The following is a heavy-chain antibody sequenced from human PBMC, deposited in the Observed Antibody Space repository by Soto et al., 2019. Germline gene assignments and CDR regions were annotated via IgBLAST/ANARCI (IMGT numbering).Heavy chain of an antibody. D-gene: IGHD5-18*01. Sequence: QVQLVQSGAEVKKPGSSVKVSCKASGGTFSSYTISWVRQAPGQGLEWMGRIIPILGIANYAQKFQGRVTITADKSTSTGYMELSSLRYEDTAVYYCARTQGYSYGYVLYYYGMDVWGQGTTVTVSS. J-gene: IGHJ6*02. CDR2: IIPILGIA. CDR3: ARTQGYSYGYVLYYYGMDV. V-gene: IGHV1-69*02. CDR1: GGTFSSYT.